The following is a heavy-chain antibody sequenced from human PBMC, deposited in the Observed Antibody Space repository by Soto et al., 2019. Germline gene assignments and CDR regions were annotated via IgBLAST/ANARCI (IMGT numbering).Heavy chain of an antibody. Sequence: ASVKVSCKASGYTFTSYGISWVRQAPGQGLEWMGWISAYNGNTNYAQKLQGRVTMTTDTSTSTAYMELRSLRSDDTAVYYCARNNDFWSGTAYNWFDPWGQGTLVTVSS. CDR1: GYTFTSYG. J-gene: IGHJ5*02. CDR3: ARNNDFWSGTAYNWFDP. D-gene: IGHD3-3*01. CDR2: ISAYNGNT. V-gene: IGHV1-18*01.